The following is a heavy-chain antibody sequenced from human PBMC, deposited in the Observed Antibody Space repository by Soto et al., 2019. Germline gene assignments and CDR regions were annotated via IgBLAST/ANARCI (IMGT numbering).Heavy chain of an antibody. CDR1: GGSISNNF. CDR3: ARQRRDFDY. V-gene: IGHV4-59*08. J-gene: IGHJ4*02. CDR2: IFSSGST. Sequence: QVQLQESGPGLLKPSETLSLTCTVSGGSISNNFWSWIGQPPGKGLQWIGYIFSSGSTNYNPSLKSRVTISVNTSKNQFSLNLNSVTAADTAVYYCARQRRDFDYWGQGSLVTVSS.